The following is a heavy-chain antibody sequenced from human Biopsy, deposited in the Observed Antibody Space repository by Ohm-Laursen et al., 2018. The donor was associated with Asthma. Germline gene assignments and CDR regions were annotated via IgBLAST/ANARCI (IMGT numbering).Heavy chain of an antibody. CDR2: ISVYNGNT. CDR3: ARAVDYSHYYGIDV. J-gene: IGHJ6*02. D-gene: IGHD3-10*01. Sequence: ESSVKVSCKTSGYTFNSAGITWVRQAPEQGLEWMGWISVYNGNTKVAQKLQDRVTMITDTSTSTAYMELRSLRSDDTAVYFCARAVDYSHYYGIDVWGQGTTATVS. V-gene: IGHV1-18*01. CDR1: GYTFNSAG.